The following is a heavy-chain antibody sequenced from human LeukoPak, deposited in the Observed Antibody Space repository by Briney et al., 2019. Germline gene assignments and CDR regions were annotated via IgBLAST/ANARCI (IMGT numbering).Heavy chain of an antibody. D-gene: IGHD5-18*01. CDR3: GRDPRLGIRGYTYGYIDH. Sequence: ASVKVSCKTSGYTFTNNAINWVRQAPGQGLEWMGWINTNTGNPTYAQGFFTGRYVFSLATSASTAYLQINGLKADDTAVYYCGRDPRLGIRGYTYGYIDHWGQGTLLTVAS. V-gene: IGHV7-4-1*02. CDR2: INTNTGNP. J-gene: IGHJ4*02. CDR1: GYTFTNNA.